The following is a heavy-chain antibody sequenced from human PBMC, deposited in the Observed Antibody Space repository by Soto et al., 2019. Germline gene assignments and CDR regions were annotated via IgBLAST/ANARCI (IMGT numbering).Heavy chain of an antibody. CDR2: ITGSADST. V-gene: IGHV3-23*01. CDR3: ARVGIRGVILAFFDS. CDR1: GFILSNYA. D-gene: IGHD3-10*01. J-gene: IGHJ4*02. Sequence: EVQLLESGGGLVQPGGSLRLSCAASGFILSNYAMTWVRQAPGKGLEWVSAITGSADSTSYADSVKGRFTISRDNSKNSLYLQLNSLRAEDTAVYYCARVGIRGVILAFFDSWGQGTPVTVSS.